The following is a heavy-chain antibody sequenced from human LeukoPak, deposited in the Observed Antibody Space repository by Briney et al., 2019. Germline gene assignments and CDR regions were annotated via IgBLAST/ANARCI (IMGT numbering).Heavy chain of an antibody. CDR2: IKTDGSQI. Sequence: GGSLRLSCVASGFTFSSYWMTWVRQAPGKGLEWVANIKTDGSQIYYVDSVKGRFTISRDNSKNTLFLQMNSLRAEDTAVYYCAKEASRGSSFPYTPIEKPYYLDYWGQGTLVTVSS. D-gene: IGHD5-18*01. CDR1: GFTFSSYW. V-gene: IGHV3-7*01. J-gene: IGHJ4*02. CDR3: AKEASRGSSFPYTPIEKPYYLDY.